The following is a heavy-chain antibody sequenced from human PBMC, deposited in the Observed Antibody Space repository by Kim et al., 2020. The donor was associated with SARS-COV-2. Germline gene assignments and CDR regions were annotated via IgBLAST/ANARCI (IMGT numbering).Heavy chain of an antibody. J-gene: IGHJ4*02. Sequence: STYYADSGKGRFTISRDNSKNTLYLQMNSLRAEDTALYFCAKRGGFYFDSWGQGTLVTVSS. D-gene: IGHD3-16*01. CDR2: ST. V-gene: IGHV3-23*01. CDR3: AKRGGFYFDS.